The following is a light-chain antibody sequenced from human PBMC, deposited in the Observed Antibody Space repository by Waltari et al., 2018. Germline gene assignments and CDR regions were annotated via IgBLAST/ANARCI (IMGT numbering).Light chain of an antibody. J-gene: IGKJ2*01. Sequence: DIQMTQSPSTLSASVGDRVTITCRASQTLNRWLAWYQQKPGKAPKLLIYKASTLQSGVPSRFSGSDSGTQFALTITGLQAEDFAKYYCQQYHSYPYTFGQGTKLEIK. V-gene: IGKV1-5*03. CDR1: QTLNRW. CDR3: QQYHSYPYT. CDR2: KAS.